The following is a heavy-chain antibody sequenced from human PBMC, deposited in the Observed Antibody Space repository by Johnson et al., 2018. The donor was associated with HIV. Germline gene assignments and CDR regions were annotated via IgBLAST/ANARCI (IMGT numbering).Heavy chain of an antibody. CDR2: IKSKTDGGTT. V-gene: IGHV3-15*01. CDR3: TTDRGGSSDAFDI. D-gene: IGHD3-10*01. Sequence: MLLVESGGGRAQPGGSLRLSCAVSGFTFSNAWMSWVRQAPGKGLEWVGRIKSKTDGGTTDYAAPVKGRFTISRDDSKNTLYLQMNSLKTEDTAVYYCTTDRGGSSDAFDIWGQGTMVTVSS. CDR1: GFTFSNAW. J-gene: IGHJ3*02.